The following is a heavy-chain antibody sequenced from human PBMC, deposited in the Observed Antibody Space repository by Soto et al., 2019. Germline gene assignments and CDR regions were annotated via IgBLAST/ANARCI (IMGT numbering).Heavy chain of an antibody. J-gene: IGHJ4*02. Sequence: PGESLKISCKGSGYSFTSYWIGWVRQMPGKGLEWMGIIYPGDSDTRYSPSFQGQVTISADKSISTAYLQWSSLKASDTAMYYCARLAEWELPLHYFDYWGQGTLVTVSS. CDR3: ARLAEWELPLHYFDY. CDR1: GYSFTSYW. D-gene: IGHD1-26*01. V-gene: IGHV5-51*01. CDR2: IYPGDSDT.